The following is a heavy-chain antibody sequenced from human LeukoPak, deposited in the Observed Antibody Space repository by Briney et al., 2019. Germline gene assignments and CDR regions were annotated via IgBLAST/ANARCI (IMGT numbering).Heavy chain of an antibody. CDR2: ISGDNDST. Sequence: AGGSLRLSCAPSGYPLNGYDMDGPREAPGGAVEWVSLISGDNDSTYYADSVKGRFTISRYNSKNSLYLQMNSLRTEDTALYYCAKDLASVYDAFNFWGQGTMVTVSS. CDR1: GYPLNGYD. CDR3: AKDLASVYDAFNF. J-gene: IGHJ3*01. V-gene: IGHV3-43*02.